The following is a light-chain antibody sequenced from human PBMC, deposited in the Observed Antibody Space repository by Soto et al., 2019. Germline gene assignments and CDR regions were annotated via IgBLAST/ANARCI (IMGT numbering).Light chain of an antibody. Sequence: VVSTLSAGTLSLSPRERARLSCGASQSVSSYLAWYQQKPGQAPRLLIYDASNRATGIPARFSGSGSGTDFTLTISSLEPEDFTGYYCQLRSNWGITFGQGGRPEI. CDR3: QLRSNWGIT. V-gene: IGKV3-11*01. CDR1: QSVSSY. J-gene: IGKJ5*01. CDR2: DAS.